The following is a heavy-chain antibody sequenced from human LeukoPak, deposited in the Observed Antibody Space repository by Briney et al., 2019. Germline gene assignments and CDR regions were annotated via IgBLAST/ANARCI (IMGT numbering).Heavy chain of an antibody. D-gene: IGHD2-15*01. V-gene: IGHV4-59*01. CDR1: GDSISSYY. CDR2: IYYGGRT. Sequence: SETLSLTCSVSGDSISSYYWSWIRQPPGKGLEWIGYIYYGGRTNYNPSLKSRVTISVDTSKNHFSLKLSSVTAADTAVYYCARRFGSGDYFDSWGQGTLVTVPS. CDR3: ARRFGSGDYFDS. J-gene: IGHJ4*02.